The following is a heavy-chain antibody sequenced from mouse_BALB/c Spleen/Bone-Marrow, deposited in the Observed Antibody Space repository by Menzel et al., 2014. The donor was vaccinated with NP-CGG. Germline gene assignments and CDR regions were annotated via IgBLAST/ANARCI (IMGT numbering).Heavy chain of an antibody. J-gene: IGHJ3*01. V-gene: IGHV4-1*02. Sequence: EVQLQQSGGGLVQPGGSLKLSCAASGFDFSRYWMSWVRQAPGKGLEWIGEINPDSSTINYTPSLKDKFIISRDNAKNTLYLQMSKVRSGDTALYYCAREGIPAWFAYWGQGTLVTVSA. CDR3: AREGIPAWFAY. CDR1: GFDFSRYW. CDR2: INPDSSTI.